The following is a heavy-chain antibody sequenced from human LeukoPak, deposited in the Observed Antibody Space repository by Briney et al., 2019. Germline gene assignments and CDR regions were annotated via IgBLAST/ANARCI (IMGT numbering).Heavy chain of an antibody. Sequence: GGSLRLSCAASGFTFTNAWMYWVRQAPGKGLEWVGRIKSKTDGGTSDYAAPVTGRFTISRDDSKSTLYLEMNSLKTEDTGVYYCSTLWYGAWGQGNLVTVSS. CDR3: STLWYGA. D-gene: IGHD3-10*01. CDR1: GFTFTNAW. V-gene: IGHV3-15*01. J-gene: IGHJ5*02. CDR2: IKSKTDGGTS.